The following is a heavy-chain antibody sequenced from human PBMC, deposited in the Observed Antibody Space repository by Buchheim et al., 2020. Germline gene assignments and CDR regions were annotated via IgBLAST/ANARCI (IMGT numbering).Heavy chain of an antibody. Sequence: VQLQESGPGLVKPSETLSLTCYVSGDSVSSGTFYWSWVRRPPGKGLEWIGYVFYSGSTNYNPSLKSRVSISLQISQNQFSLKLDSVTAADTAVYYCARRRRCGGDCYTFDFWGQGTL. CDR1: GDSVSSGTFY. V-gene: IGHV4-61*01. D-gene: IGHD2-21*02. CDR2: VFYSGST. J-gene: IGHJ4*02. CDR3: ARRRRCGGDCYTFDF.